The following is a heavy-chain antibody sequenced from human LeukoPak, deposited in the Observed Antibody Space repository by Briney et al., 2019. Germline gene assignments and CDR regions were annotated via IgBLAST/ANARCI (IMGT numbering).Heavy chain of an antibody. CDR1: GFTFSSYW. CDR3: ARDSLEWYSLHYGMDV. V-gene: IGHV3-74*01. Sequence: GGSLRLSCAAPGFTFSSYWMHWVRQAPGKGLVWVSRINSDGSSTSYADSVKGRFTISRDNAKNTLYLQMNSLRAEDTAVYYCARDSLEWYSLHYGMDVWGQGTTVTVSS. J-gene: IGHJ6*02. D-gene: IGHD3-3*01. CDR2: INSDGSST.